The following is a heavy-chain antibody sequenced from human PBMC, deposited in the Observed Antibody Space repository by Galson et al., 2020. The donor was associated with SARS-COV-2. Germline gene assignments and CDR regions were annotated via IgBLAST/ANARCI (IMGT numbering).Heavy chain of an antibody. CDR3: ARDAGLPRDLDY. CDR1: GFTFSSYG. D-gene: IGHD4-17*01. Sequence: GESLKISCPASGFTFSSYGMHWVRQAPGQGLEWVAVIWYDGSNKYYADSVKGRFTISRDNSKNTLYLQMNSLRAEDTAVYYCARDAGLPRDLDYWGQGTLVTVSS. CDR2: IWYDGSNK. V-gene: IGHV3-33*01. J-gene: IGHJ4*02.